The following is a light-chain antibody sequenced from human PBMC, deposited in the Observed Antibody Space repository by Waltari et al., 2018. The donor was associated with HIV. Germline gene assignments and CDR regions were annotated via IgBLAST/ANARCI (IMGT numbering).Light chain of an antibody. CDR1: SSDVGGYNF. Sequence: QSALTQPPSASGSPGQSVTISCTGTSSDVGGYNFVSWYQQHPGKVPKLMMFQVTNRPSGVSARFSGSKTRHAASLTVSGLQADDEADYYCSSYAGGNNLVFGGGTKLTVL. CDR2: QVT. V-gene: IGLV2-8*01. J-gene: IGLJ2*01. CDR3: SSYAGGNNLV.